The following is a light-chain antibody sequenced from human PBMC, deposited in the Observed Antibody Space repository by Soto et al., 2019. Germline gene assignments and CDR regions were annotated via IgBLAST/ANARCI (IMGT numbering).Light chain of an antibody. CDR3: MQALQTPFT. V-gene: IGKV2-28*01. CDR1: QSLLHSNGYNY. J-gene: IGKJ3*01. CDR2: LGS. Sequence: DIVMTQSPLSLPVTPGEPASISCRSSQSLLHSNGYNYLDWYLQKPGQSPQLLIYLGSNRVSGVPDRFSGSGSGQDFTLKISRVETEDVGVYYCMQALQTPFTFGPGTKVDIK.